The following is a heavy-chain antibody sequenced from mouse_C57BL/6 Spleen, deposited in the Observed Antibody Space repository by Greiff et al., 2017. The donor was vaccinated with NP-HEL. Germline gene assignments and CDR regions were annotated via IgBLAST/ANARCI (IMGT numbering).Heavy chain of an antibody. CDR3: ARGGVYSNYDYAMDY. J-gene: IGHJ4*01. CDR1: GFTFSDYG. V-gene: IGHV5-17*01. CDR2: ISSGSSTI. D-gene: IGHD2-5*01. Sequence: EVQVVESGGGLVKPGGSLKLSCAASGFTFSDYGMHWVRQAPEQGLEWVAYISSGSSTIYYADTVKGRFTISRDNAKNTLILQMTSLRSEDTAMYYCARGGVYSNYDYAMDYWGQGTSVTVSS.